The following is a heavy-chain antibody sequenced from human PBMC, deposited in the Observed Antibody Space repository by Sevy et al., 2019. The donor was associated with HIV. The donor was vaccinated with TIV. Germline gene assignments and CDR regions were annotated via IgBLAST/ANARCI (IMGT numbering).Heavy chain of an antibody. J-gene: IGHJ2*01. CDR2: ISDRGTTI. CDR1: GFTFSSSS. Sequence: GGSLRLSCAASGFTFSSSSMNWVRQAPGRGLEWVSYISDRGTTIYYADSVKGRFTISRDNAKNSLYLQMNSLRAEDTAVYYCAREGSLRYFDFWGLGTLVTVSS. D-gene: IGHD3-10*01. V-gene: IGHV3-48*04. CDR3: AREGSLRYFDF.